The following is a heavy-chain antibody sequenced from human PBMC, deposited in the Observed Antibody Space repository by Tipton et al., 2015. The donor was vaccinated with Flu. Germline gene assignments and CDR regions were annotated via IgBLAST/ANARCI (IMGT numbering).Heavy chain of an antibody. J-gene: IGHJ3*02. D-gene: IGHD3-16*02. Sequence: LRLSCSVSSGSISSYYWTWVRQAPGRGLEWIGYLYYTGTTSYNTSLKSRVSISVDTSKTQSSLRLTSVTAADTAIYYCARDDARYPRAFNIWGQGTPVSVSS. CDR2: LYYTGTT. CDR1: SGSISSYY. CDR3: ARDDARYPRAFNI. V-gene: IGHV4-59*01.